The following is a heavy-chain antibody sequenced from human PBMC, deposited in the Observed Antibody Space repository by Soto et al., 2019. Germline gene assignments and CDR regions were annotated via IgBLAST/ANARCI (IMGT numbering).Heavy chain of an antibody. CDR2: ITPMFGIA. D-gene: IGHD6-19*01. CDR1: GGPFGGYA. V-gene: IGHV1-69*12. Sequence: QVQLVQSGAEVKKPGSSVRVSCKAPGGPFGGYAVIWVRQAPGQGPEWMGEITPMFGIANYAQKFQGRVTITADESTTTAYMELHSLRSEDTAVYYCAREAMPHSRGWHYWGQGTLVTVSS. CDR3: AREAMPHSRGWHY. J-gene: IGHJ4*02.